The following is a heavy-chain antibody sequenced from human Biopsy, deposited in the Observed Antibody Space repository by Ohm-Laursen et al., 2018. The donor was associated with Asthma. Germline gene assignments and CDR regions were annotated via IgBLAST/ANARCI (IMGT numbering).Heavy chain of an antibody. J-gene: IGHJ4*02. D-gene: IGHD3-22*01. V-gene: IGHV4-31*11. CDR3: ARIPRRSGSYFVDY. CDR1: GDSITSGGCC. Sequence: SETLSLTCAVSGDSITSGGCCWNWIRQHPGKGLEWIGYIHHSGTSYFNPSLKSRVSFSRDTSKNQSSLRLSSVTAADTAMYYCARIPRRSGSYFVDYWGQGTLVIVSS. CDR2: IHHSGTS.